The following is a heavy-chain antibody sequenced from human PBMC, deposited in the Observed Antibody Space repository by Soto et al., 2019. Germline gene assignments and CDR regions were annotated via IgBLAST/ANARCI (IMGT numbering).Heavy chain of an antibody. Sequence: SETLSLTCTVSGGSISSSSYYWGWIRQPPGKGLEWIGIIYYSGSTYYNPSLKSRVTISVDTSKNQFSLKLSSVTAADTAVYYCVRLVVVPAAMFDYWGQGTLVTVSS. CDR2: IYYSGST. CDR3: VRLVVVPAAMFDY. D-gene: IGHD2-2*01. V-gene: IGHV4-39*01. J-gene: IGHJ4*02. CDR1: GGSISSSSYY.